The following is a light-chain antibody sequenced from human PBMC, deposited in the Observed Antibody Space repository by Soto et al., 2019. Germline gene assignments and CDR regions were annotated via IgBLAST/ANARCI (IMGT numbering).Light chain of an antibody. CDR3: QQYNNWHPG. V-gene: IGKV3-15*01. CDR1: QSFSST. Sequence: EIVMTQSPATLSVSPGERATLCCRASQSFSSTLAWNQQKPGQAPRLLIYGASTRATGIPARFSGSGSGTEFTLTISSLQSEDFAVFYCQQYNNWHPGFGQGTKVDIK. J-gene: IGKJ1*01. CDR2: GAS.